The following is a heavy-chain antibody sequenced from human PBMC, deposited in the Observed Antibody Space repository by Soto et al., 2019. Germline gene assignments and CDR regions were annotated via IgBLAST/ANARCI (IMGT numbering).Heavy chain of an antibody. V-gene: IGHV4-34*01. D-gene: IGHD5-18*01. CDR1: GGSFSDYS. CDR3: ARDRERGYSYGYFDY. Sequence: PSETLSLTCAVYGGSFSDYSWNWIRQPPGKGLEWIGEINDYGSTNYNPSLKSRVTMSVDTSKRQISLKLTSVTAADTAVYYCARDRERGYSYGYFDYWGQGTLVTVSS. J-gene: IGHJ4*02. CDR2: INDYGST.